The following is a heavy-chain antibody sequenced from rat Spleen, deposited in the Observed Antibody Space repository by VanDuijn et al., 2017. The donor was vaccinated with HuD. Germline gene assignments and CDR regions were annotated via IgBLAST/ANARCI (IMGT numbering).Heavy chain of an antibody. CDR2: ISYEGSST. D-gene: IGHD1-9*01. Sequence: VQLKESGPGLVQPSQTLSLTCSVSGFSLTSYGVSWVRQAPKKGLEWVASISYEGSSTYYGDSVKGRFTISRDNAKSTLYLQMDSLRSEDTATYYCARQDIYYGYNYGYFDYWGQGVMVTVSS. CDR1: GFSLTSYG. CDR3: ARQDIYYGYNYGYFDY. V-gene: IGHV5-22*01. J-gene: IGHJ2*01.